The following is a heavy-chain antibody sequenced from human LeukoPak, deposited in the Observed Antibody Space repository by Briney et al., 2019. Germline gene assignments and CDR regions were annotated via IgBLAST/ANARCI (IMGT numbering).Heavy chain of an antibody. V-gene: IGHV3-30*02. CDR2: IRYDGSNK. CDR1: GFTFSSYG. CDR3: ARERYSTKYFDY. Sequence: GGSLRLSCAASGFTFSSYGMHWVRQAPGKGLEWVAFIRYDGSNKYYADSVKGRFTISRDNSKNTLYLQMNSLRAEDTAVYYCARERYSTKYFDYWGQGTLVTVSS. D-gene: IGHD1-26*01. J-gene: IGHJ4*02.